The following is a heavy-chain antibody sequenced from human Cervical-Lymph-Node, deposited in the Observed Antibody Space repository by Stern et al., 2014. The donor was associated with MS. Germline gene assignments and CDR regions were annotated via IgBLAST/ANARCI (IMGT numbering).Heavy chain of an antibody. V-gene: IGHV1-69*01. CDR3: ASRSSSWAREEYYFDY. CDR1: GGTFSSYA. J-gene: IGHJ4*02. Sequence: QVQLVQSAAHLKKPGSSVKVSCKASGGTFSSYAISWVRQAPGQGLEWMGGIIPIFGTANYAQKFQGRVTITADESTSTAYMELSSLRSEDTAVYYCASRSSSWAREEYYFDYWGQGTLVTVSS. D-gene: IGHD6-13*01. CDR2: IIPIFGTA.